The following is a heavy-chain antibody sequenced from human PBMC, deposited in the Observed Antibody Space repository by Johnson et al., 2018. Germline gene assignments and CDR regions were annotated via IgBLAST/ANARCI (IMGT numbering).Heavy chain of an antibody. Sequence: VQLQESGGGLVQPGGSLRLSCVVSGFNFEDYAMHWVRQTPGKGLEWVSGVGGDGGSLGQADSVEGRVPVSRCNDNKSLYLQMNGLRSEDPVLYFCAKGTWFGPLSVEYFRKWCQGTPVLVSS. CDR1: GFNFEDYA. CDR2: VGGDGGSL. D-gene: IGHD3-10*01. CDR3: AKGTWFGPLSVEYFRK. V-gene: IGHV3-9*01. J-gene: IGHJ1*01.